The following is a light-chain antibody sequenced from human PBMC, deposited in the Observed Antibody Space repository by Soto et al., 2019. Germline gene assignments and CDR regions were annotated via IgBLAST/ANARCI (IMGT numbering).Light chain of an antibody. Sequence: QSVLTQPPSVSGAPGQRVTISCTGSSSNIGAGYDVHWYQQLPGTAPKLLIYGNSNRPSGVPDRFSGSKSGTSASLAITGLQAEDEADYFCPSSDSSLNVFGTGTKLTVL. V-gene: IGLV1-40*01. CDR2: GNS. CDR3: PSSDSSLNV. CDR1: SSNIGAGYD. J-gene: IGLJ1*01.